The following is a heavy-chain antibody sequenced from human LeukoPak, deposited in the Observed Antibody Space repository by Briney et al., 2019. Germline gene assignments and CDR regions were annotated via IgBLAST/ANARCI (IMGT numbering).Heavy chain of an antibody. D-gene: IGHD3-3*01. CDR2: ISAYNGDT. V-gene: IGHV1-18*01. J-gene: IGHJ4*02. Sequence: VASVKVSCKVSGYKFITYAISWVRHAPGQGLEWMGRISAYNGDTNYEEKFKDRVTLTTDRSTHTAYLELRTLNSYDTALYYCVKPAVFPTALFDWGQETLVTVSS. CDR1: GYKFITYA. CDR3: VKPAVFPTALFD.